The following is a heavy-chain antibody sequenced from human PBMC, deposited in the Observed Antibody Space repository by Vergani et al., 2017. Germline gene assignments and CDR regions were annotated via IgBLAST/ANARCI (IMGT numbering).Heavy chain of an antibody. CDR2: IYYSGST. Sequence: QVQLQESGPGLVKPSETLSLTCTVSGGSISSYYWSWIRQPPGKGLEWIGYIYYSGSTNYNPSLKSRVTISVDTSKNQFSLKLSSVTAADTAVYYCAGRDSYGSGSYYIGYWGQGTLVTVSS. D-gene: IGHD3-10*01. V-gene: IGHV4-59*01. CDR3: AGRDSYGSGSYYIGY. J-gene: IGHJ4*02. CDR1: GGSISSYY.